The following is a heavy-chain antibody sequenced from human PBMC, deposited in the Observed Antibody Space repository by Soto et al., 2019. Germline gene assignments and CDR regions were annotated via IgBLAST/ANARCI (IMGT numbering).Heavy chain of an antibody. V-gene: IGHV3-66*01. D-gene: IGHD6-19*01. CDR1: GFTVSTNY. Sequence: EVQLVESGGGLVQPGGSLRLSCAASGFTVSTNYMSWVRQAPGKGLEWVSVIYGGGSTYYADSVKGRFTISRDNSKNTLNLQMNSLRAEDTAVYYCASPTEAVAGYYYYGMDVWGQGTTVTVSS. CDR2: IYGGGST. J-gene: IGHJ6*02. CDR3: ASPTEAVAGYYYYGMDV.